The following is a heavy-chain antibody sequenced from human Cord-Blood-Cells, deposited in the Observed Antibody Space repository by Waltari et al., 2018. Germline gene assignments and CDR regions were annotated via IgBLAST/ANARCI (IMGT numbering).Heavy chain of an antibody. Sequence: QVQLVQSGAEVKKPGASVKVSCKASGYPFTRYYMHWVRQAPGQGLEWMGIINPSGGSTSYAQKFQGRVTMTRDTSTSTVYMELSSLRSEDTAVYYCAREYSSSSGYYGMDVWGQGTTVTVSS. D-gene: IGHD6-6*01. CDR3: AREYSSSSGYYGMDV. CDR2: INPSGGST. CDR1: GYPFTRYY. V-gene: IGHV1-46*01. J-gene: IGHJ6*02.